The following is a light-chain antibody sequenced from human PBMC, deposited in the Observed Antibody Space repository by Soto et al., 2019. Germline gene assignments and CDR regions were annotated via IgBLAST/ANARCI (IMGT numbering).Light chain of an antibody. J-gene: IGKJ3*01. CDR3: QHYNDWPPAIT. CDR2: GAS. Sequence: EILMTQSPATLSVSPGERATRSCRASQSLSRNLAWYQQKPGQAPRLLIYGASTRASGIPARFSGSGSGTEFTLTISSLQSEDFALYYCQHYNDWPPAITFGPGTKVDL. CDR1: QSLSRN. V-gene: IGKV3-15*01.